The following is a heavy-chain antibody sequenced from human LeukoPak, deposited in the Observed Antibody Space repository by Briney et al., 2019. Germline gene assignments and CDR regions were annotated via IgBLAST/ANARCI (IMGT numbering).Heavy chain of an antibody. CDR2: ISGSGGST. V-gene: IGHV3-23*01. J-gene: IGHJ4*02. D-gene: IGHD6-6*01. CDR1: GFTFSSYA. CDR3: AKYYSIEYSRFYFDY. Sequence: GGSLRLSCAASGFTFSSYAMSWVRQAPGKGLEWVSAISGSGGSTYYADSVKGRFTISRDNSKNTLYLQMNSLRAEDTAVYYCAKYYSIEYSRFYFDYWGQGTLVTVSS.